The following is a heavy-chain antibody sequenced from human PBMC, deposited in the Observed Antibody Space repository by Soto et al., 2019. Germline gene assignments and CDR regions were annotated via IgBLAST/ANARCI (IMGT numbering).Heavy chain of an antibody. CDR2: INPSGGST. V-gene: IGHV1-46*01. J-gene: IGHJ6*02. CDR3: GGGLGYYDSSGYCMDV. D-gene: IGHD3-22*01. CDR1: GYTFTSYY. Sequence: ASVKVSCKASGYTFTSYYMHWVRQAPGQGLEWMGIINPSGGSTSYAQKFQGRVTMTRDTSTSTVYMELSSLRSEDTAVYYCGGGLGYYDSSGYCMDVCGEQTTVPVS.